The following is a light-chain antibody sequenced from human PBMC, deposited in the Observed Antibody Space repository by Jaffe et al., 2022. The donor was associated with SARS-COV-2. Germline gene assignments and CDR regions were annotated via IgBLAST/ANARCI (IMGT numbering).Light chain of an antibody. J-gene: IGLJ1*01. CDR1: SSNIGASYG. CDR2: ANI. Sequence: QSVLRQPPSVSGAPGQTVTISCTGSSSNIGASYGVHWYQHLAGTAPKLLIYANINRPSGVPDRFSGSRSGTSASLAITGLQAEDEADYYCQTYDNSLSGSYVFGTGTKVTVL. CDR3: QTYDNSLSGSYV. V-gene: IGLV1-40*01.